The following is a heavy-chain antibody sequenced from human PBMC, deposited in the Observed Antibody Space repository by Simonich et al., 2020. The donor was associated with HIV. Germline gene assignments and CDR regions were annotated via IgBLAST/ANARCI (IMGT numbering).Heavy chain of an antibody. Sequence: QVQLQQWGAGLLKSSETLSLTCAVYVGSFSGYYWSWIRQPPGTGLEWIGEINHSGSTNYNPSLKSRVTISGDTSKNQFSLKLSSVTAADTAVYYCARGFYQRLYYFDYWGQGTLVTVSS. D-gene: IGHD2-2*01. CDR3: ARGFYQRLYYFDY. CDR2: INHSGST. V-gene: IGHV4-34*01. CDR1: VGSFSGYY. J-gene: IGHJ4*02.